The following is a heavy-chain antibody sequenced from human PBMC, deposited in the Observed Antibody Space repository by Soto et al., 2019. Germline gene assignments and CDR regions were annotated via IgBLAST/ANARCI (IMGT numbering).Heavy chain of an antibody. CDR2: ISAYNGNT. J-gene: IGHJ5*02. Sequence: ASVKVSCKASGYTFTSYAMHWVRQAPGQRLEWMGWISAYNGNTNYAQKLQGRVTMTTDTSTSTAYMELRSLRSDDTAVYYCARDPYYYGSGRANWFDPWGQGTLVTVSS. CDR3: ARDPYYYGSGRANWFDP. D-gene: IGHD3-10*01. CDR1: GYTFTSYA. V-gene: IGHV1-18*01.